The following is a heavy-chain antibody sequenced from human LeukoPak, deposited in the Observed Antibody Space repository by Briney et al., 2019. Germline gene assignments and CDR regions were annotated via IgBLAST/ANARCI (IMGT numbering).Heavy chain of an antibody. D-gene: IGHD3-9*01. J-gene: IGHJ1*01. Sequence: ASVKVSCKASGYTFTGYYIHWVRQAPGQGLEWTGWINPNSGGTNYAQKFQGRVTMSRDTSISTTYMEVSRQRSDDTAVYYCARATFYDTLTGQVAPAAEYFQHWGQGTLVTVSS. CDR2: INPNSGGT. V-gene: IGHV1-2*02. CDR1: GYTFTGYY. CDR3: ARATFYDTLTGQVAPAAEYFQH.